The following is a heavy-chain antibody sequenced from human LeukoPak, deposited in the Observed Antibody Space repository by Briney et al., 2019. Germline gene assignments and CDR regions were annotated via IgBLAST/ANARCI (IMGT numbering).Heavy chain of an antibody. CDR2: IYSSEST. J-gene: IGHJ6*03. CDR1: GGSISSGSYY. V-gene: IGHV4-61*02. Sequence: SETLSLTCIVSGGSISSGSYYWSWIRQPAGKALEWIGCIYSSESTNYNPSLKSRVTISVDTSKNQFSLKLSSVTAADTAVYYCARKGRDYYMDVWGKGTTVTVSS. CDR3: ARKGRDYYMDV.